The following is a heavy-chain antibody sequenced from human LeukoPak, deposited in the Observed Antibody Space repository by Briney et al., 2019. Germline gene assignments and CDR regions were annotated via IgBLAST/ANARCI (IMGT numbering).Heavy chain of an antibody. CDR2: ISGSGGST. CDR1: GFTFSSYA. CDR3: AKGSYSSSIHFDY. V-gene: IGHV3-23*01. Sequence: PGGSLRLSCAASGFTFSSYAMSWVRRAPEKGLEWVSAISGSGGSTYYADSVKGRFTISRDNSKNTLYLQMNSLRADDTAVYYCAKGSYSSSIHFDYWGQGTLVTVSS. J-gene: IGHJ4*02. D-gene: IGHD6-6*01.